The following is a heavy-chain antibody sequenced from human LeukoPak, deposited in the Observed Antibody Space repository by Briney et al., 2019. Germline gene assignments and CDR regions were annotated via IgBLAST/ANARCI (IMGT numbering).Heavy chain of an antibody. CDR2: IYYSGST. CDR3: ARDPDTGYCSGGSCSKAFDI. J-gene: IGHJ3*02. Sequence: SETLSLTCTVSGGSISSHYWSWFRQPPGKGLDGIGYIYYSGSTNYNPSLKSRVTISVDTSKNQFSLKLSSVTAADTAVYYCARDPDTGYCSGGSCSKAFDIWGQGTMVTVSS. CDR1: GGSISSHY. V-gene: IGHV4-59*11. D-gene: IGHD2-15*01.